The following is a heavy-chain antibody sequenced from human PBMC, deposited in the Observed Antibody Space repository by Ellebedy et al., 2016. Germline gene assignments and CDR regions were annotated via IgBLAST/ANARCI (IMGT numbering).Heavy chain of an antibody. CDR3: ARAPTGSQHVDY. V-gene: IGHV1-69*04. J-gene: IGHJ4*02. CDR2: IIPILGIA. D-gene: IGHD2-2*01. Sequence: SVKVSXXASGGTFSSYAISWVRQAPGQGLEWMGRIIPILGIANYAQKFQGRVTITADKSTSTAYMELSSLRSEDTAVYYCARAPTGSQHVDYWGQGTLVTVS. CDR1: GGTFSSYA.